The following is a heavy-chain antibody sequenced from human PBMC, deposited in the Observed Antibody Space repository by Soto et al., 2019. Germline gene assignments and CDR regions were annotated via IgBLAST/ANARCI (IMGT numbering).Heavy chain of an antibody. CDR2: IWYDGSNK. V-gene: IGHV3-33*01. CDR3: ARGGSGYSGLGNAFDI. Sequence: QVQLVESGGGVVQPGRSLRLSCAASGFTFSSYGMHWVRQAPGKGLEWVAVIWYDGSNKYYADSVKGRFTISRDNSKNTLYLQMNSLRAEDTAVYYCARGGSGYSGLGNAFDIWGQGTMATVSS. D-gene: IGHD3-22*01. J-gene: IGHJ3*02. CDR1: GFTFSSYG.